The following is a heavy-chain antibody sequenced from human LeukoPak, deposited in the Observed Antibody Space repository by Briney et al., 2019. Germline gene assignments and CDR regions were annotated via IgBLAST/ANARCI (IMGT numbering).Heavy chain of an antibody. D-gene: IGHD3-22*01. V-gene: IGHV1-69*05. CDR1: GGTFSSHA. J-gene: IGHJ4*02. CDR2: IIPIFGTA. CDR3: ARVSDSSGYHLGY. Sequence: SVKVPCKASGGTFSSHAISWVRQAPGQGLEWMGGIIPIFGTANYAQKFQGRVTITTDESTSTAYMELSSLRSEDTAAYYCARVSDSSGYHLGYWGQGTLVTVSS.